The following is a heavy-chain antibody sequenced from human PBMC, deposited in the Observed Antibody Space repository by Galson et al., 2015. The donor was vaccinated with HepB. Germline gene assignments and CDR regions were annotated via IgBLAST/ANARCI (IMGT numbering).Heavy chain of an antibody. CDR1: GGSISSYY. Sequence: ETLSLTCTVSGGSISSYYWSWIRQPPGKGLEWIGEINHSGSTNYNPSLKSRVTISVDTSKNQFSLKLSSVTAADTAVYYCALLKWFDPWGQGTLVTVSS. J-gene: IGHJ5*02. CDR2: INHSGST. V-gene: IGHV4-34*01. CDR3: ALLKWFDP.